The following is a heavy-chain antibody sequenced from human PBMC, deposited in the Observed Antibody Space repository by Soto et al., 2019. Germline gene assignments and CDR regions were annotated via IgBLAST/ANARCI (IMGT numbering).Heavy chain of an antibody. J-gene: IGHJ5*02. D-gene: IGHD3-9*01. Sequence: SVKVSCKASGGTFSSYTISWVRQAPGQGPEWMGRIIPILGIANYAQKFQGRVTITADKSTSTAYMELSSLRSEDTAVYYCARENYDILTGYDPWGQGTLVTVSS. V-gene: IGHV1-69*04. CDR3: ARENYDILTGYDP. CDR1: GGTFSSYT. CDR2: IIPILGIA.